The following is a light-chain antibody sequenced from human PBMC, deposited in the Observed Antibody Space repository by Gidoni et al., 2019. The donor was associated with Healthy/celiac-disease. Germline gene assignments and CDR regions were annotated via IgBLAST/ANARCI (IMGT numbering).Light chain of an antibody. Sequence: DIQMTQSPSSLSASVGDRVTITCRASQSISSYLNWYQQKPVKAPKLLIYAASSLQIGVPSRFSGSGSWTDFTLTISSLQPEDFATYYCQQRYSTPPGTFGGXTKVEIK. CDR1: QSISSY. CDR2: AAS. V-gene: IGKV1-39*01. CDR3: QQRYSTPPGT. J-gene: IGKJ4*01.